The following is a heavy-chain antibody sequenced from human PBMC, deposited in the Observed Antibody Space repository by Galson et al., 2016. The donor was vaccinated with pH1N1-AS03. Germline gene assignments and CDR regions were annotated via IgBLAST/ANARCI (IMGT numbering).Heavy chain of an antibody. CDR1: GYTFTRYY. D-gene: IGHD3-10*01. V-gene: IGHV1-46*01. CDR2: TDPSGGGT. CDR3: LAYGSGTQAYFDY. J-gene: IGHJ4*02. Sequence: SVKVSCKASGYTFTRYYVHWVRQAPGEGLEWMGVTDPSGGGTTYAQKFQDRVTMTRDTSTSSAHMELSSLRFDDTAVYYCLAYGSGTQAYFDYWGQGTPVAVSS.